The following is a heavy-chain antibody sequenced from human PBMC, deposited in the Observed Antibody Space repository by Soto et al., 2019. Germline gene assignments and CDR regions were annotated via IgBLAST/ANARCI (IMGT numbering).Heavy chain of an antibody. D-gene: IGHD3-10*01. CDR1: GFTFSSYG. V-gene: IGHV3-33*01. CDR2: IWYDGSNK. J-gene: IGHJ2*01. CDR3: ARVASVGVYWYFDL. Sequence: QVQLVESGGGVVQPGRSLRLSCAASGFTFSSYGMQWVRQAPGKGLEWVAVIWYDGSNKYYADSVKGRFTISRDNSKNTLYLQMNSLRAEDTAVYYCARVASVGVYWYFDLWGRGTLVTVSS.